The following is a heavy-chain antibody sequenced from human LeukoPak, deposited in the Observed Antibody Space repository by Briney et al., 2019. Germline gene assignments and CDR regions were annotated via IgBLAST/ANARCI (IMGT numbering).Heavy chain of an antibody. J-gene: IGHJ4*02. CDR3: AKNRLVVVAAELDY. CDR2: ISGSGGST. V-gene: IGHV3-23*01. D-gene: IGHD2-15*01. Sequence: PGGSLRLSCAASGFTFSSYGMSWVRQAPGKGLEWVSAISGSGGSTYYADSVKGRFTISRDNSKNTLYLQMNSLRAEDTAVYYCAKNRLVVVAAELDYWGQGTLVTVSS. CDR1: GFTFSSYG.